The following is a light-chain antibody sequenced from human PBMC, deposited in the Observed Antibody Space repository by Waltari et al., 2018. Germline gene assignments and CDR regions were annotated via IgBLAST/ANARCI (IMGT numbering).Light chain of an antibody. J-gene: IGKJ4*01. Sequence: EIVMTQSAATLSVSPGERATLSCRASRSVSTNLAWYQQKPGQPPRLLIFGASTRATGVPARFSGSVSGTEFTLTISTMQFEDSAVYYCQQYDNWPPFTFGGGTKVEIK. V-gene: IGKV3-15*01. CDR3: QQYDNWPPFT. CDR2: GAS. CDR1: RSVSTN.